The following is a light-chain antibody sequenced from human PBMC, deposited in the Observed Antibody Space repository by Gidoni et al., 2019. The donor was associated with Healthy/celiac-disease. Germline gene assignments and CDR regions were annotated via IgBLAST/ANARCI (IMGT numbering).Light chain of an antibody. CDR1: QSLLHRNGYNS. CDR3: MQALQTPWT. J-gene: IGKJ1*01. Sequence: DIVMTQSLLSLPVTPGEPASISCRSSQSLLHRNGYNSLDWYLQKPGQSPQLLIYLGSNRASGVPDRFSGSGSGTDFTLKISRVEAEDVGVYYCMQALQTPWTFGQGTKVEIK. V-gene: IGKV2-28*01. CDR2: LGS.